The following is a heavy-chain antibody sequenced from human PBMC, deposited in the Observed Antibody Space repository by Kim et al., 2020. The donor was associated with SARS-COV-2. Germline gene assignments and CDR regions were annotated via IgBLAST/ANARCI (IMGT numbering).Heavy chain of an antibody. Sequence: GGSLRLSCAASGFTFSTYWMSWVRQAPGKGLVWVSHINPDGSSTDYADSVKGRFTISRDNAKNTLHLQMNTLRAEDTAVYYCRGHWVARGVDYWGQGTLVTVSS. CDR2: INPDGSST. J-gene: IGHJ4*02. V-gene: IGHV3-74*01. D-gene: IGHD5-12*01. CDR3: RGHWVARGVDY. CDR1: GFTFSTYW.